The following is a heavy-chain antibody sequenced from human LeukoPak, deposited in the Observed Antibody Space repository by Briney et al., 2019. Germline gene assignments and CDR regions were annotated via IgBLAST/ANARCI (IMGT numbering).Heavy chain of an antibody. CDR3: AKAGVRYFDSSGLYAFDF. J-gene: IGHJ3*01. CDR2: IYYSGST. V-gene: IGHV4-39*01. D-gene: IGHD3-22*01. CDR1: GGSISSTSYY. Sequence: SETLSLTCAVSGGSISSTSYYWAWLRQPPGKGLEWIGTIYYSGSTYHNPSLKSRFTMSVDTSRNQFSLKLSSVDAADTAVYYCAKAGVRYFDSSGLYAFDFRGQGTTVTVSS.